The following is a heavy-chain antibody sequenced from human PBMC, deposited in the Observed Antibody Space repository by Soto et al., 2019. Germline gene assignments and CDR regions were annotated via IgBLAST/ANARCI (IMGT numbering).Heavy chain of an antibody. V-gene: IGHV4-59*11. D-gene: IGHD3-3*01. Sequence: QVQLQESGPRLLKPSETLSLTCTVPGGSISSHYLSWVRQPPGKRLEWIGTIYYSGTTNYNPSLKSRVTMSVDTSNNQFSLKLTSVTAADTAVYFCGRDPNTGVVCVWGQGTMVTVSS. CDR3: GRDPNTGVVCV. J-gene: IGHJ3*01. CDR1: GGSISSHY. CDR2: IYYSGTT.